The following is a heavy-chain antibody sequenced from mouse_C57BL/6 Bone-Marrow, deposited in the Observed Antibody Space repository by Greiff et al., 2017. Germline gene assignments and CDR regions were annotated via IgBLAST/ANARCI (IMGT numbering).Heavy chain of an antibody. Sequence: VQLQQSGPGLVQPSQSLSITCTVSGFSLTSYGVHWVRQSPGKGLEWLGVIWSGGSTDYNAAFISRLSISKDNSKSQVFFKMNSLQADDTAIYYCARKDYGSSPSRYFDVWGTGTTVTVSS. D-gene: IGHD1-1*01. J-gene: IGHJ1*03. CDR1: GFSLTSYG. V-gene: IGHV2-2*01. CDR2: IWSGGST. CDR3: ARKDYGSSPSRYFDV.